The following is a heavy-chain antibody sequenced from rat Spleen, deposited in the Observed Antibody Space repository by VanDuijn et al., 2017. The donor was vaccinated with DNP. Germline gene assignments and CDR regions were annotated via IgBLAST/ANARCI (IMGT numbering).Heavy chain of an antibody. V-gene: IGHV2-19*01. D-gene: IGHD1-12*02. CDR2: IRANGVT. J-gene: IGHJ2*01. CDR3: TREDRMMVVGFLDY. Sequence: QVQLKESGPGLVQPSQTLSLTCTVSEFSLTDYSVHWVRQPPGKGLEWLGRIRANGVTDYNSGLRSRLIISRDISKSQVFLIMNSPETEDSAIYFCTREDRMMVVGFLDYWGRGVMVTVSS. CDR1: EFSLTDYS.